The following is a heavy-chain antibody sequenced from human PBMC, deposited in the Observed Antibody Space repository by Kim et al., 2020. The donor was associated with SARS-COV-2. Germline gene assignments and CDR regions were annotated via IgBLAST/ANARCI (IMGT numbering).Heavy chain of an antibody. CDR2: IYYSGST. CDR1: GGSISSYY. CDR3: ARATLLYSSGWLSDLGFDY. Sequence: SETLSLTCTVSGGSISSYYWSWIRQPPGKGLEWIGYIYYSGSTNYNPSLKSRVTISVDTSKNQFSLKLSSVTAADTAVYYCARATLLYSSGWLSDLGFDYWGQGTLVTVSS. J-gene: IGHJ4*02. D-gene: IGHD6-19*01. V-gene: IGHV4-59*13.